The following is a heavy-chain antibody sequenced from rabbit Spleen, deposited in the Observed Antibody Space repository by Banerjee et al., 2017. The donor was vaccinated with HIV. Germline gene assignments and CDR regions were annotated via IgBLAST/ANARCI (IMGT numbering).Heavy chain of an antibody. D-gene: IGHD8-1*01. J-gene: IGHJ4*01. CDR1: GFDLSRYY. CDR2: IDPVFGIT. CDR3: ARDGTGGSYFAL. V-gene: IGHV1S7*01. Sequence: QLKESGGGLVQPGGSLKLSCKASGFDLSRYYMNWVRQAPGKGLEWIGYIDPVFGITYYANWVNGRFSISRENAQNTVFLQMTSLTAADTATYFCARDGTGGSYFALWGQGTLVTVS.